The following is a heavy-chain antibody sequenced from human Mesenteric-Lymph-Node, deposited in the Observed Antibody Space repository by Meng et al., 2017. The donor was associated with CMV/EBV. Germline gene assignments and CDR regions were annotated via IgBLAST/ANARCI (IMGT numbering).Heavy chain of an antibody. CDR3: ARHQRWLKSEGGFNY. D-gene: IGHD4-23*01. CDR1: GEAFSGYY. Sequence: QGQLAQWGAGLLKPSAPLSLPCAVDGEAFSGYYWSGIRQPSGKGLEWIGEINHSGSTNYNPSLKSRVTISVDTSKNQFSLKLSSVTAADTAVYYCARHQRWLKSEGGFNYWGQGTLVTVSS. CDR2: INHSGST. J-gene: IGHJ4*02. V-gene: IGHV4-34*01.